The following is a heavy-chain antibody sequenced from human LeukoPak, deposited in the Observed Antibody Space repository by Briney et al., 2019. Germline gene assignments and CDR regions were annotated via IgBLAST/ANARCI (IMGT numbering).Heavy chain of an antibody. Sequence: PSETLSLTCAVYGGSFSGYYWSWIRQPPGKGLEWVGEINHSGSTNYNPSLKSRVTISVDTSKNQFSLKLSSVTAADTAVYYCARRALRSLRFLEWLFGDYFDYWGQGTLVTVSS. CDR2: INHSGST. CDR3: ARRALRSLRFLEWLFGDYFDY. J-gene: IGHJ4*02. V-gene: IGHV4-34*01. CDR1: GGSFSGYY. D-gene: IGHD3-3*01.